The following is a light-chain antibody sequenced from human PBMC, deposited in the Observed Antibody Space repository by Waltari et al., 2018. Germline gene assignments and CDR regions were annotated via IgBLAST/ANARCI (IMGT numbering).Light chain of an antibody. CDR3: CSYGGASIRI. J-gene: IGLJ2*01. CDR2: EGN. V-gene: IGLV2-23*01. Sequence: QSALTQPASVSGSPGQSITISCTGTTSDVGSYNLVSWYQQHPGEVPKLIIYEGNKRPSGVSNRVSGSKAGNTASLTISGLQPEDEADYYCCSYGGASIRIFGGGTKVTVL. CDR1: TSDVGSYNL.